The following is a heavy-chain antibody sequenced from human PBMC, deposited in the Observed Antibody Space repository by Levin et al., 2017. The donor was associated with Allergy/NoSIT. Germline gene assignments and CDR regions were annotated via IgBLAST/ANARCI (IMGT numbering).Heavy chain of an antibody. D-gene: IGHD2-15*01. V-gene: IGHV4-39*01. CDR1: GGSISSSSYY. J-gene: IGHJ5*02. Sequence: SETLSLTCTVSGGSISSSSYYWGWIRQPPGKGLEWIGSIYYSGSTYYNPSLKSRVTISVDTSKNQFSLKLSSVTAADTAVYYCARRGCSGGSCYWAGEAFDPWGQGTLVTVSS. CDR2: IYYSGST. CDR3: ARRGCSGGSCYWAGEAFDP.